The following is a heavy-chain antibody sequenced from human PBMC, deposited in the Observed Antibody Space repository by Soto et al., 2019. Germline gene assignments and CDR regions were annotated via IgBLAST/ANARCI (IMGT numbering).Heavy chain of an antibody. V-gene: IGHV3-15*01. Sequence: EVQLVESGGGLVKPGGSLGLSCAASGFTFSNAWMSWVRQAPGKGLEWVGRIKSKTDGGTTDYAAPVKGRFTISRDDSKNTLYLQMHSLKTEDTAVYYCTTSYWGAWRLEKIDYWGQGTLVTVSS. CDR2: IKSKTDGGTT. CDR1: GFTFSNAW. D-gene: IGHD2-21*01. J-gene: IGHJ4*02. CDR3: TTSYWGAWRLEKIDY.